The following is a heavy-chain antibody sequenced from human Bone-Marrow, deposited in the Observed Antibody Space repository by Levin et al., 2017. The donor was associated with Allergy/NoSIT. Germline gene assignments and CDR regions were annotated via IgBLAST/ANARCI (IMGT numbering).Heavy chain of an antibody. V-gene: IGHV3-21*06. CDR1: GFTFSSYY. CDR2: ISSSSSFI. CDR3: ARGHVETSMAPPYHYYYYGLDF. Sequence: GGSLRLSCAASGFTFSSYYMNWVRQAPGKGLEWVASISSSSSFIFDADSVMGRFSISRDNAKNSLYLQMNSLRVEDTAVYYCARGHVETSMAPPYHYYYYGLDFWGHGITVTVSS. D-gene: IGHD5-18*01. J-gene: IGHJ6*02.